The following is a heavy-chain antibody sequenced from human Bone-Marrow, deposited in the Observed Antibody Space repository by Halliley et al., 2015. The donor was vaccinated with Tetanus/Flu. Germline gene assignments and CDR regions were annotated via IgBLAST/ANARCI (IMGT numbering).Heavy chain of an antibody. V-gene: IGHV1-46*01. J-gene: IGHJ4*02. CDR2: INPSGNKT. D-gene: IGHD6-19*01. CDR3: AAPGLGFFDY. Sequence: QLVQSGAEVKKPGASVKVACKASGNTLTNNFMHWVRQALGQGLEWMGIINPSGNKTTYAQKFQGRLTMTRVTSTRTVYMELSNLRSEDTAVYYCAAPGLGFFDYWGQGTLVTVSP. CDR1: GNTLTNNF.